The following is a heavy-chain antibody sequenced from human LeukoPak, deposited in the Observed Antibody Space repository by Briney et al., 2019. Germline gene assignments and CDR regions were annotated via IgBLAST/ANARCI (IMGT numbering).Heavy chain of an antibody. CDR3: ARGGYSSSGRLINWFDP. Sequence: SETLSLTCTVSGGSISSYYWSWIRQPPGKGLEWIGYIYYSGSTNYNPSLKSRVTISVDTSKNQFSLKLSSVTAADTAVYYCARGGYSSSGRLINWFDPWGQGTLVTVSS. V-gene: IGHV4-59*12. CDR1: GGSISSYY. CDR2: IYYSGST. D-gene: IGHD6-13*01. J-gene: IGHJ5*02.